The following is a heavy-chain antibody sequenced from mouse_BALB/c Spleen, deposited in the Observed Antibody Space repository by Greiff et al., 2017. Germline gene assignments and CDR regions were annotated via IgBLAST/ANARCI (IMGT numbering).Heavy chain of an antibody. Sequence: QVHVKQSGAELVRPGTSVKVSCKASGYAFTNYLIEWVKQRPGQGLEWIGVINPGSGGTNYNEKFKGKATLTADKSSSTAYMQLSSLTSDDSAVYFCARSGVYDGYYVGSWGQGTTLTVSS. CDR1: GYAFTNYL. CDR2: INPGSGGT. CDR3: ARSGVYDGYYVGS. V-gene: IGHV1-54*01. J-gene: IGHJ2*01. D-gene: IGHD2-3*01.